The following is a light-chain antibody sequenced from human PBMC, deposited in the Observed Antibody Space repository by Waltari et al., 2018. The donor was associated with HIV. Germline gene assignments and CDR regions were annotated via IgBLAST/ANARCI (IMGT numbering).Light chain of an antibody. CDR3: QSADKNIKSVV. CDR1: VLSKQF. J-gene: IGLJ2*01. V-gene: IGLV3-25*03. CDR2: KDS. Sequence: SYELTQPPSVSVSPGQTAGITCSGDVLSKQFVYWYQQKTGPAPSLLIYKDSQRPSGVPERFSVSTSGTTVTLTITGVLAEDEAEYYCQSADKNIKSVVFGGGTKLTVL.